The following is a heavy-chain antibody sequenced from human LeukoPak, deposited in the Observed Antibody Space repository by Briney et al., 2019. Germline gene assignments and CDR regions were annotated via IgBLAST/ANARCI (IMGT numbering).Heavy chain of an antibody. CDR1: GFTLSDYH. J-gene: IGHJ4*02. V-gene: IGHV3-11*01. Sequence: GGSLRLSCAASGFTLSDYHMSWIRQAPGKGLEWVSYSSSSGSTIYYADSVKGRFAISRDNAKNSLYLQMNSLRAEDTAVYYCARRRDFIDYWGQGTLVTVSS. CDR3: ARRRDFIDY. D-gene: IGHD3/OR15-3a*01. CDR2: SSSSGSTI.